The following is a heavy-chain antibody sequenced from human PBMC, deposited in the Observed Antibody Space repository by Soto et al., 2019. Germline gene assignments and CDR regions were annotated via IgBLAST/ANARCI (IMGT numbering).Heavy chain of an antibody. V-gene: IGHV4-30-4*01. CDR2: IYYSGST. CDR1: GGSISSGDYY. CDR3: AREGLGYDFWSGYYVSWFDP. Sequence: PSETLSLTCTVSGGSISSGDYYWSWIRQPPGKGLEWIGYIYYSGSTYYNPSLKSRVTISVDTSKNQFSLKLGSVTAADTAVYYCAREGLGYDFWSGYYVSWFDPWGQGTLVTVSS. J-gene: IGHJ5*02. D-gene: IGHD3-3*01.